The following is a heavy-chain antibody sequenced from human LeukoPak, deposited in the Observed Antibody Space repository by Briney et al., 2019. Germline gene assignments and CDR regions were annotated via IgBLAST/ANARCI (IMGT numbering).Heavy chain of an antibody. CDR3: ARSYANDY. CDR2: INHSGST. J-gene: IGHJ4*02. V-gene: IGHV4-34*01. Sequence: SETLSLTCAVYGGSFSGDYWSWIRQPPGKGLEWIGEINHSGSTNYNPSLKSRVTISVDTSKNQFSLKLSSVTATDTAVYYCARSYANDYWGQGTLVTVSS. D-gene: IGHD2-2*01. CDR1: GGSFSGDY.